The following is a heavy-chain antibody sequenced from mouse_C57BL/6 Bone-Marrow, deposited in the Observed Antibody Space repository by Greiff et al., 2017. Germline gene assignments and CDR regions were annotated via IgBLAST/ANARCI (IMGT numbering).Heavy chain of an antibody. D-gene: IGHD1-1*01. V-gene: IGHV1-64*01. Sequence: QVQLQQPGAELVKPGASVKLSCKASGYTFTSYWMHWVKQRPGQGLEWIGMIHPNSGSTNYNEKFKSKATLTVDKSSSTAYMQLSSLTSEDSAVYYCARNGSSYGYFDVWGTGTTGTVSS. CDR2: IHPNSGST. CDR3: ARNGSSYGYFDV. CDR1: GYTFTSYW. J-gene: IGHJ1*03.